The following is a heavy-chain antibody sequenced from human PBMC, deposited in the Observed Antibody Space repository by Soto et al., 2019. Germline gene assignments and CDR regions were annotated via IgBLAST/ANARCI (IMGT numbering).Heavy chain of an antibody. D-gene: IGHD6-19*01. CDR2: ISSGGTTT. Sequence: PGGSLRLSCTVSGFSFSTHAMSWVRQAPGKGLEWVSSISSGGTTTFYAASVEGRFTISRDKSKNTLYLQMNSLRADDTAVYYCAREGGSIGGWFGRKFDSWGQGTQVTVSS. V-gene: IGHV3-23*01. J-gene: IGHJ4*02. CDR1: GFSFSTHA. CDR3: AREGGSIGGWFGRKFDS.